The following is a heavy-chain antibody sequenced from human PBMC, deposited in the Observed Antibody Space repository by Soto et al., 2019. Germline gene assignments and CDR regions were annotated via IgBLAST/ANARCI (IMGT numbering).Heavy chain of an antibody. V-gene: IGHV4-39*01. CDR2: IYYSGGT. J-gene: IGHJ2*01. CDR3: ARRRAKGALPGPNWYFDL. Sequence: PSETLSLTCTVSGGSISGSSYYWGWIRQPPGKGLEWIGSIYYSGGTNYNPSLKSRLTISVDLAENQFSLKLNSVTAADTAVYYCARRRAKGALPGPNWYFDLWGRGTLVTASS. CDR1: GGSISGSSYY. D-gene: IGHD1-1*01.